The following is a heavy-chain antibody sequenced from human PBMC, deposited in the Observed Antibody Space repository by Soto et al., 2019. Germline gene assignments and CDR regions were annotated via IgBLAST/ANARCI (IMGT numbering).Heavy chain of an antibody. J-gene: IGHJ6*02. CDR2: ISSSSSYI. Sequence: PGGSLRLSCAASGFTFSSYSMNWVRQAPGKGLEWVSSISSSSSYIYYADSVKGRFTIPRDNAKNSLYLQMNSLRAEDTAVYYCARENAVAALGMDVWGQGTTVTVSS. CDR3: ARENAVAALGMDV. V-gene: IGHV3-21*01. CDR1: GFTFSSYS. D-gene: IGHD6-19*01.